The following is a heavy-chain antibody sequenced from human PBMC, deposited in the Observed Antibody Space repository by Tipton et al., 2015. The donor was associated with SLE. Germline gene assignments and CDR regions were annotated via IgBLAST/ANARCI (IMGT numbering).Heavy chain of an antibody. J-gene: IGHJ3*02. Sequence: QLVQSGAEVKKPGSSVKVSCKASGGTFSSYAISWVRQAPGQGLEWMGGIIPIFGTANYAQKFQGIVTITADESTSAAYMELSSLRSEDTAVYYCARDSEYNWNDVLGAFDIWGQGTMVTVSS. CDR3: ARDSEYNWNDVLGAFDI. CDR2: IIPIFGTA. CDR1: GGTFSSYA. D-gene: IGHD1-20*01. V-gene: IGHV1-69*01.